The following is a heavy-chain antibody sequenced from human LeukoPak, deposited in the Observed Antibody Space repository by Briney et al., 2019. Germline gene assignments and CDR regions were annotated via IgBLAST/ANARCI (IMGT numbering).Heavy chain of an antibody. D-gene: IGHD4-11*01. CDR3: ASSVTQLGDWFDP. J-gene: IGHJ5*02. CDR1: GGTFSSYA. Sequence: SVKVSCKASGGTFSSYAISWVRQAPGQGLEWMGGIIPIFGTANYALKFQGRVTITTDESTSTAYMELSSLRSEDTAVYYCASSVTQLGDWFDPWGQGTLVTVSS. CDR2: IIPIFGTA. V-gene: IGHV1-69*05.